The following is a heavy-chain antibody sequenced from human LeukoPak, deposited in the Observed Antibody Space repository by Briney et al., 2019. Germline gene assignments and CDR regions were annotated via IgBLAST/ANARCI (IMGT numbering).Heavy chain of an antibody. CDR2: IRYDGSNK. CDR1: GFTFSSYG. V-gene: IGHV3-30*02. Sequence: GGSLRLSCAASGFTFSSYGMHWVRQAPGKGLEWVAFIRYDGSNKYYADSVKGRFTISRDNSKNTLYLQMNSLRAEDTAVYYCAKLTGYDFWSGSSQTDYWGQGTLVTVSS. J-gene: IGHJ4*02. D-gene: IGHD3-3*01. CDR3: AKLTGYDFWSGSSQTDY.